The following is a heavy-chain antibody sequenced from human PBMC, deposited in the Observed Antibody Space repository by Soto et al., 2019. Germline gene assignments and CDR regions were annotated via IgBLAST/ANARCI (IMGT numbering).Heavy chain of an antibody. J-gene: IGHJ4*02. CDR2: ISYDGSNK. CDR3: AKVEGYCSGGSCFVDY. V-gene: IGHV3-30*18. Sequence: QVQLVESGGGVVQPWRSLRLSCAASGFTFSSYGMHWVRQAPGKGLEWVAVISYDGSNKYYADSVKGRFTISRDNSKNTLYLQMNSLRAEDTAVYYCAKVEGYCSGGSCFVDYWGQGTLVTVSS. D-gene: IGHD2-15*01. CDR1: GFTFSSYG.